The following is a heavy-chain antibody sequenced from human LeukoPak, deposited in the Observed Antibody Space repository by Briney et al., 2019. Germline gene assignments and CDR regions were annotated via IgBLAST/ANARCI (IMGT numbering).Heavy chain of an antibody. CDR1: GGPISSGGYY. V-gene: IGHV4-31*03. J-gene: IGHJ4*02. CDR2: NYYSGST. Sequence: PSQTLSLTCTVSGGPISSGGYYWSWIRQHPGKGLEWIGYNYYSGSTYNNPSLKSRVTISVDTSKNQFSLKLSSVTAADTAVYYCARGKPYRYDSSGYYKDYWGQGTLVTVSS. D-gene: IGHD3-22*01. CDR3: ARGKPYRYDSSGYYKDY.